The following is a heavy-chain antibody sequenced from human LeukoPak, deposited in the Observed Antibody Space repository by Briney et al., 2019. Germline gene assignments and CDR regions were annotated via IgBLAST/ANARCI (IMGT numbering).Heavy chain of an antibody. Sequence: GGSLRLSCAASGFTFSSYGMHWVRQAPEKGLEYVSAISSTGGSTYYADSVKGRFTISRDNSKNTLYLQMGSLRGEGTAVYYCARGGAAAGTGGNDYWGQGTLVIVPS. CDR1: GFTFSSYG. D-gene: IGHD6-13*01. CDR3: ARGGAAAGTGGNDY. J-gene: IGHJ4*02. V-gene: IGHV3-64*02. CDR2: ISSTGGST.